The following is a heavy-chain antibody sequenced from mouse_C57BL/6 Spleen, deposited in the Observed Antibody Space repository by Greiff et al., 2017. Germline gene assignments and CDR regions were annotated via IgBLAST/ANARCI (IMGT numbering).Heavy chain of an antibody. CDR1: GFTFSDYY. J-gene: IGHJ1*03. CDR3: ARELGYFDV. V-gene: IGHV5-16*01. D-gene: IGHD4-1*01. CDR2: INYDGSST. Sequence: EVKLMESEGGLVQPGSSMNLSCTASGFTFSDYYMAWVRQVPEKGLEWVANINYDGSSTYYLDSLKSRFIISRDNAKNILYLQMSSLKSEDTATYYCARELGYFDVWGTGTTVTVSS.